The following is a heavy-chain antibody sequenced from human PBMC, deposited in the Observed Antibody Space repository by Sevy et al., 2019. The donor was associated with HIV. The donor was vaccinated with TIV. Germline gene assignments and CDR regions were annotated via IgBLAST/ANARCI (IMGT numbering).Heavy chain of an antibody. D-gene: IGHD5-12*01. Sequence: SETLSLTCSVSGGTIVSSGHYWGWIRQTPGKGLEWIGSIYYNGHPYYNPSLNSRLTISIDTSKNQFSLNLSSVTAADTAIYLCAREAGGYDYDYGMDVWGQGTTVTVSS. CDR2: IYYNGHP. J-gene: IGHJ6*02. CDR1: GGTIVSSGHY. V-gene: IGHV4-39*02. CDR3: AREAGGYDYDYGMDV.